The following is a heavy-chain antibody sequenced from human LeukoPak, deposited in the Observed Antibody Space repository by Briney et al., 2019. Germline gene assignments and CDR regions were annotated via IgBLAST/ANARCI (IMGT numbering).Heavy chain of an antibody. CDR2: INHSGST. D-gene: IGHD2-2*01. V-gene: IGHV4-34*01. CDR3: ARGLPLLSYYYYGMDV. Sequence: SETLSLTCAVYGGSFSGYYWSWIRQPPGKGLEWIGEINHSGSTNYNPSLKSRVTISVHTSKNQFSLKLSSVTAADTAVYYCARGLPLLSYYYYGMDVWGQGTTVTVSS. J-gene: IGHJ6*02. CDR1: GGSFSGYY.